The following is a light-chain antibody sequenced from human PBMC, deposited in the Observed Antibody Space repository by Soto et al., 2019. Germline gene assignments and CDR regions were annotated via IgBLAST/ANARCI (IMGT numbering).Light chain of an antibody. CDR1: SSNIGSNT. CDR3: AAWDDSLNGYV. J-gene: IGLJ1*01. CDR2: FNI. V-gene: IGLV1-44*01. Sequence: VLSQPPSASGTPGQRVTISCSGSSSNIGSNTVSWYQQFPGTAPKLLIYFNIQRPSGVPDRFSGSKSGTSASLAISGLQSEDEADYFCAAWDDSLNGYVFGTGTKVTVL.